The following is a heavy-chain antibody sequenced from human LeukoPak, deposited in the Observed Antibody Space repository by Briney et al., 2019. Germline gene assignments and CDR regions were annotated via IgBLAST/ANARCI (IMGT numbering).Heavy chain of an antibody. D-gene: IGHD3-3*01. CDR3: ARGYDFWSGRPNWFDP. Sequence: SSVKVSCKAPGGTFSSYAISWVRQAPGQGLEWMGRIIPILGIANYAQKFQGRVTITADKSTSTAYMELSSLRSEGTAVYYCARGYDFWSGRPNWFDPWGQGTLVTVSS. J-gene: IGHJ5*02. V-gene: IGHV1-69*04. CDR1: GGTFSSYA. CDR2: IIPILGIA.